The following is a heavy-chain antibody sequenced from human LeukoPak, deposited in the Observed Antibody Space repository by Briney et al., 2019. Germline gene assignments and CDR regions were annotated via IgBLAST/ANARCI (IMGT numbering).Heavy chain of an antibody. Sequence: GGSLRLSCTASGFTFRNYGMNWVRQAPGKGLEWVAGIWYDGSNKDYVDSVKGRFTISRDNSKNTLYLEMNSLTVEDTAVYYCAKGRGGSSNWGSDYWAREPRSPSPQ. CDR1: GFTFRNYG. D-gene: IGHD7-27*01. CDR3: AKGRGGSSNWGSDY. CDR2: IWYDGSNK. V-gene: IGHV3-33*06. J-gene: IGHJ4*02.